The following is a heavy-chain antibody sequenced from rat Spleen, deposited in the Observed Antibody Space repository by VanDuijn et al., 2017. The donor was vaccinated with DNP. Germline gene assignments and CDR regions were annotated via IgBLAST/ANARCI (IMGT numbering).Heavy chain of an antibody. Sequence: EVQLVESGGGLVQPGRSMKLSCAASGFTFSDYAMAWVRQSPKKGLEWVATIIYDGSSTYYRDSVRGRFTVSRDDSTSTLYLQMDSLRSEDTATYFCATVVVTGSLDYWGQGVMVTVSS. D-gene: IGHD5-1*01. V-gene: IGHV5S10*01. CDR1: GFTFSDYA. J-gene: IGHJ2*01. CDR2: IIYDGSST. CDR3: ATVVVTGSLDY.